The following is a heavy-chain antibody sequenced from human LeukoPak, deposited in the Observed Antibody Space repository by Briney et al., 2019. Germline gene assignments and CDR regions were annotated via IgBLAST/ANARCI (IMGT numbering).Heavy chain of an antibody. CDR1: GGTFSSYA. V-gene: IGHV1-69*05. J-gene: IGHJ4*02. Sequence: SVKVSCKASGGTFSSYAISWVRQAPGQGLEWMGGIIPIFGTANYAQKLQGRVTMTTDTSTSTAYMELRSLRSDDTAVYYCARGLDYGDYRMFDYWGQGTLVTVSS. D-gene: IGHD4-17*01. CDR2: IIPIFGTA. CDR3: ARGLDYGDYRMFDY.